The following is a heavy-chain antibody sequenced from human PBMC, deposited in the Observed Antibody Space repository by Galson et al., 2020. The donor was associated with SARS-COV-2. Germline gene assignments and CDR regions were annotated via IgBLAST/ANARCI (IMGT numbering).Heavy chain of an antibody. Sequence: GESLKISCKGSGYIFSDYWIGWVRQMPGKGLEWMGIIYPDDSDTRYSPSFEGQVTISAAESISTAYLQWSSLKASDSGMYYCARHGVGALGELWWDYWGQGTLVSVSS. J-gene: IGHJ4*02. CDR2: IYPDDSDT. D-gene: IGHD3-16*01. CDR3: ARHGVGALGELWWDY. V-gene: IGHV5-51*01. CDR1: GYIFSDYW.